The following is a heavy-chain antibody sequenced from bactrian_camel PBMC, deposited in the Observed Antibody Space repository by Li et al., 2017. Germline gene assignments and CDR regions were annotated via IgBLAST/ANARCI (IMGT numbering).Heavy chain of an antibody. J-gene: IGHJ4*01. V-gene: IGHV3S53*01. D-gene: IGHD1*01. CDR1: IETIRRPC. Sequence: HVQLVESGGGSVQAGGSLRLSCAASIETIRRPCMAWSRQAPGKEREVIASVDGDGRTTYADFVKGRYTIAQDKFNYTLYLQMNRLLAGDTAVCYCATLGCGVDADVPRAWGLGTQVTVS. CDR2: VDGDGRT. CDR3: ATLGCGVDADVPRA.